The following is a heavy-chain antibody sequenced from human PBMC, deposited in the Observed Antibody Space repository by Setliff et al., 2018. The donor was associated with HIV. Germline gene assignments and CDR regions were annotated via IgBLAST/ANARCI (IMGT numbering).Heavy chain of an antibody. V-gene: IGHV1-8*02. CDR2: MNPNSGNT. Sequence: ASVKVSCKASGYTFSNYDINWVRQATGQGLEWMGWMNPNSGNTGYAQKFQGRVTMTRNTAISTAYMQLSSLRSEDTAVYFCARAPRGVGSSSHFDYWGRGTLVTVSS. D-gene: IGHD2-2*01. CDR1: GYTFSNYD. CDR3: ARAPRGVGSSSHFDY. J-gene: IGHJ4*02.